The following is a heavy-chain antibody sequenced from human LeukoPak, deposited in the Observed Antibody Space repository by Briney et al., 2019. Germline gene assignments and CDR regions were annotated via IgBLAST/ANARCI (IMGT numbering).Heavy chain of an antibody. Sequence: GGSLRLSCAASGFTFSSYAMSWVRQAPGKGLEWVSAISGSGGSTYYADSEKGRFTISRDNSKNTLYLQMNSLRAEDTAVYYCAKDLDSGSYYSWGQGTTVTVSS. D-gene: IGHD3-10*01. J-gene: IGHJ6*02. CDR2: ISGSGGST. CDR3: AKDLDSGSYYS. CDR1: GFTFSSYA. V-gene: IGHV3-23*01.